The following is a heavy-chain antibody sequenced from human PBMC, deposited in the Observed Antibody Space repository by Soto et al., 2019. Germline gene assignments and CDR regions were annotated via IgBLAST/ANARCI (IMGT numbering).Heavy chain of an antibody. CDR3: AREKVGANDY. J-gene: IGHJ4*02. D-gene: IGHD1-26*01. Sequence: QVQLVQSGAEGKKPGASVKVSCKASGYTFTSYDINWVRQATGQGLEWMGWMNPNSGNTGYAQKFQGRVTMTTNTLISTAYMELNSLGSEDRAVYYCAREKVGANDYWGQGTLVTVSS. CDR1: GYTFTSYD. CDR2: MNPNSGNT. V-gene: IGHV1-8*01.